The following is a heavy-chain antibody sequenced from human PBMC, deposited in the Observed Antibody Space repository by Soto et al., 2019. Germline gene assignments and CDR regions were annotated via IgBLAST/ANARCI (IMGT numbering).Heavy chain of an antibody. V-gene: IGHV3-23*01. CDR2: ISGSGGST. J-gene: IGHJ4*02. CDR3: AKDGQKVRGVMGH. Sequence: GESLKISCAASGFTFSSYAMSWVRQAPGKGLEWVSAISGSGGSTYYADSVKGRFTISRDNSKNTLYLQMNSLRAEDTAVYYCAKDGQKVRGVMGHWGQGTLVTVSS. D-gene: IGHD3-10*01. CDR1: GFTFSSYA.